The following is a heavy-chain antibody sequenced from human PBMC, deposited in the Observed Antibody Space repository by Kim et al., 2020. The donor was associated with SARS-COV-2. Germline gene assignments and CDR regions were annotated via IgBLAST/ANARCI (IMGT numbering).Heavy chain of an antibody. Sequence: GGSLRLSCAASGFTFSSYGMHWVRQAPGKGLEWVAVIWYDGSNKYYADSVKGRFTISRDNSKNTLYLQMNSLRAEDTAVYYCASGGYSGVYYFDYWGQGTLVTVSS. CDR2: IWYDGSNK. D-gene: IGHD5-12*01. CDR1: GFTFSSYG. V-gene: IGHV3-33*01. J-gene: IGHJ4*02. CDR3: ASGGYSGVYYFDY.